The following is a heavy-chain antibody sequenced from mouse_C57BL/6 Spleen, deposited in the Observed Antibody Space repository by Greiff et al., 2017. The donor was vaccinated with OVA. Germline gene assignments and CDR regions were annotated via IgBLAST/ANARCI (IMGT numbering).Heavy chain of an antibody. J-gene: IGHJ2*01. D-gene: IGHD1-1*01. CDR3: TNYYGSGDY. Sequence: VQLKESGAELVRPGASVTLSCKASGYTFTDYEMHWVKQTPVHGLEWIGAIDPETGGTAYNQKFKGKAILTADKSSSTAYMELRSLTSEDSAVYYCTNYYGSGDYWGQGTTLTVSS. CDR2: IDPETGGT. CDR1: GYTFTDYE. V-gene: IGHV1-15*01.